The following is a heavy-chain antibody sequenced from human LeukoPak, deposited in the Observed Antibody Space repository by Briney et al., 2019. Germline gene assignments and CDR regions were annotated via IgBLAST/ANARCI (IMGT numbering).Heavy chain of an antibody. V-gene: IGHV1-46*01. CDR1: GYTFTSYY. D-gene: IGHD6-19*01. Sequence: ALVKVSCKASGYTFTSYYMHWVRQAPGQGLEWMGIINPSGGSTSYAQKFQGRVTMTRDTSTSTVYMELSSLRSEDTAVYYCARDRDSSGWYNDFQHWGQGTLVTVSS. CDR2: INPSGGST. J-gene: IGHJ1*01. CDR3: ARDRDSSGWYNDFQH.